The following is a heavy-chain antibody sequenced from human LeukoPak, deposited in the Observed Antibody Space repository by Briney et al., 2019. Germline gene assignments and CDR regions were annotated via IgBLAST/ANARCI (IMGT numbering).Heavy chain of an antibody. D-gene: IGHD6-13*01. V-gene: IGHV1-8*01. J-gene: IGHJ4*02. CDR2: MNPNNGNT. CDR3: ARGPQQLGFDY. Sequence: ASVTVSCKASGYTFNSYDINWVRQATGQGLEWMGWMNPNNGNTGFAQKFQGRVTMARNTSISTAYMELSSLRSEDTALYYCARGPQQLGFDYWGQGTLVTVSS. CDR1: GYTFNSYD.